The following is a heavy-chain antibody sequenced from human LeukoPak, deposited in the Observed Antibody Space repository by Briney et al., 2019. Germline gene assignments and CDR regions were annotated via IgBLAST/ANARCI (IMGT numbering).Heavy chain of an antibody. V-gene: IGHV3-21*01. D-gene: IGHD3-22*01. CDR1: GFTFSSYS. J-gene: IGHJ3*02. CDR2: ISSSGSYI. CDR3: ARDVGITMIVIAFDI. Sequence: PGGSLRLSCAASGFTFSSYSMNWVRQAPGKGLEWVSSISSSGSYIYYADSVKGRFTISRDNAKNSLYLQMNSLRAEDTAVYYCARDVGITMIVIAFDIWGQGTMVTVSS.